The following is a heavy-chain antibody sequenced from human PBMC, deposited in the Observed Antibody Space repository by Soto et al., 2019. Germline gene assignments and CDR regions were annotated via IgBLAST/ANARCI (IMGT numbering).Heavy chain of an antibody. D-gene: IGHD2-21*02. J-gene: IGHJ3*02. CDR3: GRDCSPPRYRIRPGVVPAPDCGECDAFDI. V-gene: IGHV1-18*01. Sequence: ASVKVSCKASGYTFTSYGISWVRQAPGQGLEWMGWISAYNGNTNYAQKLQGRVTMTTDTSTSTAYMELRSLRSDDTAVYYCGRDCSPPRYRIRPGVVPAPDCGECDAFDIWGQGTMDTVSS. CDR1: GYTFTSYG. CDR2: ISAYNGNT.